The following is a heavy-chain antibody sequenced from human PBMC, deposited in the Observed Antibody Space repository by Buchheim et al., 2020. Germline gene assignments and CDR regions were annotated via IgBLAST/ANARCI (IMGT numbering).Heavy chain of an antibody. CDR3: AKRGGSTYYFDY. D-gene: IGHD2-15*01. Sequence: EVQLLESGGGLVQPGGSLRLSCAASGFTLSSYSMSWVRQAPGKGLEWVSSMSGSGGGTYYADSLKGRFAISRDSSKHKLYLQMNSLGADDTAVYYCAKRGGSTYYFDYWGHGTL. V-gene: IGHV3-23*01. J-gene: IGHJ4*01. CDR2: MSGSGGGT. CDR1: GFTLSSYS.